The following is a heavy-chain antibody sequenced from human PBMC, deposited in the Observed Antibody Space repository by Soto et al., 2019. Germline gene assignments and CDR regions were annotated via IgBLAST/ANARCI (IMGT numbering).Heavy chain of an antibody. Sequence: PSETLSLTCAVSGGPVSNSSFYWSWIRQPPGERLEWIGNIYYSGSTNYNPSLKSRVTISVHTSKNQFSLKLTSVTAADTAVYYCARVRSSGYYGILDYWGQGTLVTVSS. CDR2: IYYSGST. CDR3: ARVRSSGYYGILDY. V-gene: IGHV4-61*01. J-gene: IGHJ4*02. CDR1: GGPVSNSSFY. D-gene: IGHD3-22*01.